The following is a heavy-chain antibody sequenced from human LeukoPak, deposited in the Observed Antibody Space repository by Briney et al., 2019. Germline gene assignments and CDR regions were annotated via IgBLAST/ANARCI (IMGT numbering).Heavy chain of an antibody. CDR3: ASTSASYYYYFYGMDV. V-gene: IGHV3-23*01. CDR2: ISGSGGST. D-gene: IGHD6-6*01. J-gene: IGHJ6*02. CDR1: GFTFSSYA. Sequence: GGSLRLSCAASGFTFSSYAMSWVRQAPGKGLEWVSGISGSGGSTYYADSVKGRFTISRDNSENTLYLQMNSLRAEDTAVYYCASTSASYYYYFYGMDVWGQGTTVTVSS.